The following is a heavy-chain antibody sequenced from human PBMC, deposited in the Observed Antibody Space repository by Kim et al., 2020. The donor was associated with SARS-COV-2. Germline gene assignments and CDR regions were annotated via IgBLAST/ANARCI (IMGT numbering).Heavy chain of an antibody. CDR3: ARVGSGYDLVVGYDY. CDR1: GGSISSGGYY. D-gene: IGHD5-12*01. V-gene: IGHV4-31*03. Sequence: SETLSLTCTVSGGSISSGGYYWSWIRQHPGKGLEWIGYIYYSGSTYYNPSLKSRVTISVDTSKNQFSLKLSSVTAADTAVYYCARVGSGYDLVVGYDYWGQGTLVTVSS. CDR2: IYYSGST. J-gene: IGHJ4*02.